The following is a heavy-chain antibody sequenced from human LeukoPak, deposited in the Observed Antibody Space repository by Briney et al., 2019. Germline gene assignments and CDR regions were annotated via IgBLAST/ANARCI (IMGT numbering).Heavy chain of an antibody. CDR1: GYRFNSYW. D-gene: IGHD5-12*01. Sequence: PGGSLRLSCQGSGYRFNSYWISWVRLMPGKGLEWMGRIDPTDSYTNYSPSFQGHVTISADKSISTVYLQWSSLKASDTAIYYCARGGRSGHDSNWFDPWGQGTLVTVSS. CDR3: ARGGRSGHDSNWFDP. V-gene: IGHV5-10-1*01. CDR2: IDPTDSYT. J-gene: IGHJ5*02.